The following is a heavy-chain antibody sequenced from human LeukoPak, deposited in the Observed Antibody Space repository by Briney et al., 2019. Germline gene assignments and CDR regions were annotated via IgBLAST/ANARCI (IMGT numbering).Heavy chain of an antibody. V-gene: IGHV4-39*07. CDR1: GGSISSSSYY. CDR2: IYYRGST. CDR3: ARVGEYCSSTSCYTPPGAYFDY. D-gene: IGHD2-2*02. Sequence: SETLSLTCTVSGGSISSSSYYWGWIRQPPGKGLEGIGSIYYRGSTNYNPSLKSRVTISVDTSKNQFSLKLSSVTAADTAVYYCARVGEYCSSTSCYTPPGAYFDYWGQGTLVTVSS. J-gene: IGHJ4*02.